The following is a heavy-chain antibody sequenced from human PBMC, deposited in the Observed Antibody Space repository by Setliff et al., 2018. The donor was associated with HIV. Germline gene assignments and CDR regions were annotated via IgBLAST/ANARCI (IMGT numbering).Heavy chain of an antibody. CDR1: GLTFNNYA. CDR3: AKDDSTSSGWFES. Sequence: HPGGSLRLSCAASGLTFNNYAMNWVRQAPGKGLEWVSAIDPSGSRIFYSDSVKGRFTISRDNSKNTLYLQMNSLTAEDTAVYYCAKDDSTSSGWFESWGQGTLVTVSS. J-gene: IGHJ5*01. V-gene: IGHV3-23*01. D-gene: IGHD6-6*01. CDR2: IDPSGSRI.